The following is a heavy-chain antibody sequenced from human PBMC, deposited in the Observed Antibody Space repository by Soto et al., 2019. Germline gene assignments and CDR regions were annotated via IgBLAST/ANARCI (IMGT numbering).Heavy chain of an antibody. CDR2: TTYDGGSK. D-gene: IGHD1-26*01. J-gene: IGHJ6*02. CDR3: AGALENPYFYYSLIV. V-gene: IGHV3-30*03. CDR1: GFSFSSYG. Sequence: QGQLVESGGGVVQPGRSLRLSCAASGFSFSSYGMEWVRLAPGKGLEWVAATTYDGGSKHYVDSVKGPFTISRDNAKNTLYLEMNSLRVENTATYYCAGALENPYFYYSLIVWGQGTTGTVSS.